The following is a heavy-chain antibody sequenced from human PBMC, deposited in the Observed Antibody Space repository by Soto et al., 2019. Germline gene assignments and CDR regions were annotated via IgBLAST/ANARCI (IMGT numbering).Heavy chain of an antibody. V-gene: IGHV1-69*01. Sequence: QVQQVQSGAEVKKPGSSVKVSCKASGGTFSSYAISWVRQAPGQGLESMGGIVPSFGTANYAQKFQGRVTITADESTSTAYMELSSLRSEDTAVYYCARASGIAAAGDYYYGMDVWGQGTTVTVSS. J-gene: IGHJ6*02. CDR2: IVPSFGTA. CDR1: GGTFSSYA. CDR3: ARASGIAAAGDYYYGMDV. D-gene: IGHD6-13*01.